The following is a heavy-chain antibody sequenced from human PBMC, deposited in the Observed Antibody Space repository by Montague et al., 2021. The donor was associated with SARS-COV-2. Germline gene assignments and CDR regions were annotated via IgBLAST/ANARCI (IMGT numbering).Heavy chain of an antibody. CDR1: GGSIRSSSYY. CDR3: ARPASGIGNAFDV. CDR2: IYYSGST. D-gene: IGHD3-10*01. Sequence: SETLSLTCTVSGGSIRSSSYYWGWIRQPPGKGLEWIGNIYYSGSTYYNPSLKSRVTISVDTSKDQFFLNLNSVTVADTAIYFCARPASGIGNAFDVWGQGTMVNVSS. V-gene: IGHV4-39*01. J-gene: IGHJ3*01.